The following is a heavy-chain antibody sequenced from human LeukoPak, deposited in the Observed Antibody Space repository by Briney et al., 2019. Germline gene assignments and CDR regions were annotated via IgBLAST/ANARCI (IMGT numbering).Heavy chain of an antibody. J-gene: IGHJ6*03. CDR3: ARDRGYSHGEGYYYYYMDV. Sequence: PGGSLRLSCAASGFTFSSYAMSWVRQAPGKGLEWVSSISSSSSYIYYADSVKGRFTISRDNAKNSLYLQMNSLRAEDTAVYYCARDRGYSHGEGYYYYYMDVWGKGTTVTVSS. D-gene: IGHD5-18*01. V-gene: IGHV3-21*01. CDR2: ISSSSSYI. CDR1: GFTFSSYA.